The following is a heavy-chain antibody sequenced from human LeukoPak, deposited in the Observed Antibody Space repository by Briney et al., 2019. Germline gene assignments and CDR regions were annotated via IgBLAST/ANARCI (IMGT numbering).Heavy chain of an antibody. CDR2: IYYSGST. J-gene: IGHJ2*01. D-gene: IGHD6-13*01. V-gene: IGHV4-59*01. CDR1: GGSISSYY. Sequence: SETLSLTCTVSGGSISSYYWSWIRQPPGKGLEWIGYIYYSGSTNYNPSLKSRVTISVDTSKNQFSLKLRYVTAADTAVYSCARIYYSRSYDYWYFDLWGRGTLVTVSS. CDR3: ARIYYSRSYDYWYFDL.